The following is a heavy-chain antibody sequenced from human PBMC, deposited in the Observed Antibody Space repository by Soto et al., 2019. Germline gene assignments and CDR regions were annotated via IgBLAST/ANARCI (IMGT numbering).Heavy chain of an antibody. Sequence: QPGGSLRLSCAASRFSVSSYAMTWVRQAPGKGLEWVSTITGGGDTTYYVDSVKGRFTIYRDNSNNILYLQMNSLKVDDTAIYYCAKQISPPWFDPWGQGTLVTVSS. CDR2: ITGGGDTT. D-gene: IGHD2-15*01. J-gene: IGHJ5*02. CDR1: RFSVSSYA. CDR3: AKQISPPWFDP. V-gene: IGHV3-23*01.